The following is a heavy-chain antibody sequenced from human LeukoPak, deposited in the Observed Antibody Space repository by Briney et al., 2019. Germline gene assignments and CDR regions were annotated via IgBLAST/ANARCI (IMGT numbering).Heavy chain of an antibody. D-gene: IGHD2/OR15-2a*01. J-gene: IGHJ4*02. CDR1: GFTFSSYG. Sequence: PGGSLRLSCAASGFTFSSYGMHWVRQAPGKGLEWVAVIWYDGSNKYYADSVKGRFTISRDNSKNTLYLQMNSLRAEDTAVYYCARDIESSFSVPDYWGQGTLVTVSS. CDR2: IWYDGSNK. V-gene: IGHV3-33*01. CDR3: ARDIESSFSVPDY.